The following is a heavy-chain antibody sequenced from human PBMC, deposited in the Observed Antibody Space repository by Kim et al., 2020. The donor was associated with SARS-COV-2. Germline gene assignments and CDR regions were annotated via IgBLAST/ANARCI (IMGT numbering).Heavy chain of an antibody. J-gene: IGHJ4*02. CDR2: IWYDGSNK. V-gene: IGHV3-33*01. CDR1: GFTFSSYG. CDR3: ATGGVADDYDILTGYYMGLDY. Sequence: GGSLRLSCAASGFTFSSYGMHWVRQAPGKGLEWVAVIWYDGSNKYYADSVKGRFTISRDNSKNTLYLQMNSLRAEDTAVYYCATGGVADDYDILTGYYMGLDYWGQGTLVTVSS. D-gene: IGHD3-9*01.